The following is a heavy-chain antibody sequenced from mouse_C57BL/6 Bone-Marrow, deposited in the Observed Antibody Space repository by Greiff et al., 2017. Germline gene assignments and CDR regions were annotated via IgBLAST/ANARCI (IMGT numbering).Heavy chain of an antibody. Sequence: VQLQQSGAELVRPGASVKLSCTASGFNIKDDYMHWVKQRPEQGLEWIGWIDPENGDTEYASKFQGKATITAYTSSNTAYLQLSSLTSEDTAVYYCTTFGYYYGLWYFDVWGTGTTVTVSS. CDR1: GFNIKDDY. CDR2: IDPENGDT. J-gene: IGHJ1*03. CDR3: TTFGYYYGLWYFDV. V-gene: IGHV14-4*01. D-gene: IGHD1-1*01.